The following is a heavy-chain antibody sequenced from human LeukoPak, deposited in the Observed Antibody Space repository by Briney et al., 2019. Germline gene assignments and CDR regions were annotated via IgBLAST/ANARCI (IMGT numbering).Heavy chain of an antibody. Sequence: SGGSLRLSCAASGFTFSSHWMSWVRQAPGKGLEWVANIKHDGSEKYYVDSVKGRFTISRDNAKNSLYLQLNSLRAEDTAVYYCARCGVGVAAAAANCWGQGTLLTVSS. CDR2: IKHDGSEK. V-gene: IGHV3-7*01. D-gene: IGHD6-13*01. J-gene: IGHJ4*02. CDR3: ARCGVGVAAAAANC. CDR1: GFTFSSHW.